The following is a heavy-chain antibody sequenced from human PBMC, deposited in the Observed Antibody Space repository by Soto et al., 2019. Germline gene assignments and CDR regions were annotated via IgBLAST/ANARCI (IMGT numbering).Heavy chain of an antibody. D-gene: IGHD5-12*01. CDR1: GGSISSYY. V-gene: IGHV4-59*01. Sequence: SETLSLTCTVSGGSISSYYWSWIRQPPGKGLEWIGYIYYSGSTNYNPSLKSRVTISVDTSKNQFSLKLSSVTAADTAVYYCARRYSGYDYVSSDYYYGMDVWGQGTTVTVSS. J-gene: IGHJ6*02. CDR2: IYYSGST. CDR3: ARRYSGYDYVSSDYYYGMDV.